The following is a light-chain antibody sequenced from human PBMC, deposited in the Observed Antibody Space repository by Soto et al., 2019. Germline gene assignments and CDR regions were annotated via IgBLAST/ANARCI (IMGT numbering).Light chain of an antibody. CDR1: SSDVAGYNY. V-gene: IGLV2-14*01. CDR3: SSYTSSSTLV. CDR2: EVS. Sequence: QSVLTQPASVSGSPGQSITISCTGTSSDVAGYNYVSWYQQHPGKAPKLMIYEVSNRPSGVSNRFSGSKSGNTASLTISGLQAEDEADYYCSSYTSSSTLVFGGGTKL. J-gene: IGLJ3*02.